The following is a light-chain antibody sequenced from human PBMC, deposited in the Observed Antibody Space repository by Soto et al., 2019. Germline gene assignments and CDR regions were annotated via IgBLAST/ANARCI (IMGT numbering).Light chain of an antibody. CDR3: QQYDRSSWT. V-gene: IGKV3-20*01. CDR1: QSVNTY. Sequence: EIVLTQSPGTLSLSPGARATLSCRASQSVNTYLAWYQQKPGQAPRLLIYGASARATDIPDRFSGSGSGTDFTLSISRLEHEDFAVYYCQQYDRSSWTFGQGTRVEIK. J-gene: IGKJ1*01. CDR2: GAS.